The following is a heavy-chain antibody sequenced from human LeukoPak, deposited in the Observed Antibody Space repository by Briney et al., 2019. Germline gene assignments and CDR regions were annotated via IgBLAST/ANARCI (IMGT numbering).Heavy chain of an antibody. D-gene: IGHD5-18*01. Sequence: GGSLRLSCAASGFTFSSYSMNWVRQAPGKGLEWVSSISSSSYIYYADSVKGRFTISRDSAKNSLYLQMNSLRAEDTAVYYCARSMDTAMVTSDYWGQGTLVTVSS. CDR3: ARSMDTAMVTSDY. CDR2: ISSSSYI. V-gene: IGHV3-21*01. J-gene: IGHJ4*02. CDR1: GFTFSSYS.